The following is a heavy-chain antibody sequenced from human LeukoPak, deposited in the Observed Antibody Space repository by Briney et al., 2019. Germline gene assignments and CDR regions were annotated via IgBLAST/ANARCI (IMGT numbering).Heavy chain of an antibody. V-gene: IGHV1-2*02. J-gene: IGHJ4*02. Sequence: ASVEVSCKASGYTFSDYYMHWVRQAPGQGLERMGWINPNSGGTNYVQKFQGRVTMTRDTSISTAYMEVSRLRSDDTAVYYCARADGSAWPTGEFDYWGQGTLVTVSS. CDR3: ARADGSAWPTGEFDY. CDR1: GYTFSDYY. D-gene: IGHD6-19*01. CDR2: INPNSGGT.